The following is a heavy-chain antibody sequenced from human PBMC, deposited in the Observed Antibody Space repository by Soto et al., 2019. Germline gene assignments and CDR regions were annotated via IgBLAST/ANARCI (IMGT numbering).Heavy chain of an antibody. CDR3: ARDKTYYDILTGYYTRSDAFDL. D-gene: IGHD3-9*01. CDR1: GYTFTSYA. J-gene: IGHJ3*01. V-gene: IGHV1-3*01. CDR2: INAGNGNT. Sequence: ASVKVSCKASGYTFTSYAMHWVRQAPGQRLEWMGWINAGNGNTKYSQKLQGRVTITRDTSASTAYMELSSLRSEDTAVYYCARDKTYYDILTGYYTRSDAFDLWGQGTMVTVSS.